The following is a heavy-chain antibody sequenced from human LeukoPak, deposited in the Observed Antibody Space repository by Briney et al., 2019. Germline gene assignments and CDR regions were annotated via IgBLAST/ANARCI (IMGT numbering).Heavy chain of an antibody. Sequence: GGSLRLSCAASGVTFNNFGMHWVRQAPGKGLEWVAFMGYEGIHKYYADSVKGRFTISKDNSKATLYLQMNSLRPEDTAVYYCARDLHGGYSSDYWGQGTLVTVPS. CDR2: MGYEGIHK. CDR3: ARDLHGGYSSDY. D-gene: IGHD4-23*01. V-gene: IGHV3-30*02. CDR1: GVTFNNFG. J-gene: IGHJ4*02.